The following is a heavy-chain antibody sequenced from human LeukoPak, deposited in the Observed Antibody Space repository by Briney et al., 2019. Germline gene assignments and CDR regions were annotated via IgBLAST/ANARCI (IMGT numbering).Heavy chain of an antibody. CDR3: ARDYGGAYFDY. J-gene: IGHJ4*02. CDR2: INSDGSST. Sequence: GGSLRLSCAAPGFTFSSYWMHSVRQAPGKGLVWVSRINSDGSSTSYADSVKGRFTISRDNAKNTLYLQMNSLRAEDTAVYYCARDYGGAYFDYWGQGTLVTVSS. D-gene: IGHD4-23*01. CDR1: GFTFSSYW. V-gene: IGHV3-74*01.